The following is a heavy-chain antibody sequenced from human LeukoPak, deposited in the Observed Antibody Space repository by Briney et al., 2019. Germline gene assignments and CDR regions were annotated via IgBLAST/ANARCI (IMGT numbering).Heavy chain of an antibody. V-gene: IGHV1-18*01. D-gene: IGHD1-14*01. CDR1: GYTFSNYG. CDR2: ISVYKGTT. J-gene: IGHJ4*02. Sequence: ASVKVSCKASGYTFSNYGVSWVRQAPGQGLEWVGWISVYKGTTKFAQKFQGRVTLTTDTSTSTAYMELRSLTTDDTAVYYCVRDFFRSGTEGFWGQGTLVTVSS. CDR3: VRDFFRSGTEGF.